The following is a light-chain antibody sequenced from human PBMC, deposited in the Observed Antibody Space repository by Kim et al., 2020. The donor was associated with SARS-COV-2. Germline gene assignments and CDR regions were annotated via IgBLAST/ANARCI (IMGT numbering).Light chain of an antibody. J-gene: IGKJ1*01. CDR2: DAT. Sequence: SPGERATLSSRPTQTIHHKLVWYQQIPVQAPRLLTYDATPRATGVPASFIGSGSYTDFSLTISCLQSADFAVYYCQQSNDWPPLTFGQGTTVDIK. CDR1: QTIHHK. V-gene: IGKV3-15*01. CDR3: QQSNDWPPLT.